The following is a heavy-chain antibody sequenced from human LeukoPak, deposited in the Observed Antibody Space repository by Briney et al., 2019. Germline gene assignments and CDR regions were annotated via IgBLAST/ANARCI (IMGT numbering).Heavy chain of an antibody. CDR3: ARGGLMVYAVRVQNDVFDI. D-gene: IGHD2-8*01. Sequence: SETLSLTCTVSGGSTSSISYHWSWIRQPPGKGLEWIGEINHSGSTNYNPSLKSRVTISVDTSKNQFSLKLSSVTAADTAVYYCARGGLMVYAVRVQNDVFDIWGQGTMVTVSS. V-gene: IGHV4-39*07. J-gene: IGHJ3*02. CDR1: GGSTSSISYH. CDR2: INHSGST.